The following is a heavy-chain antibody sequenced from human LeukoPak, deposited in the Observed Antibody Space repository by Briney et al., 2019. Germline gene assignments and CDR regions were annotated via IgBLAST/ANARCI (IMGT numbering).Heavy chain of an antibody. V-gene: IGHV4-59*01. D-gene: IGHD5-12*01. CDR2: IYYSGST. CDR3: ARVSGYDWESFYDY. Sequence: SETLSLTCTVSGGSISSYYWSWIRQPPGKGLEWIGYIYYSGSTNYNPSLKSRVTISVDTSKKQFSLKLRSVTAADTDVYYCARVSGYDWESFYDYWGQGTLVTVSS. J-gene: IGHJ4*02. CDR1: GGSISSYY.